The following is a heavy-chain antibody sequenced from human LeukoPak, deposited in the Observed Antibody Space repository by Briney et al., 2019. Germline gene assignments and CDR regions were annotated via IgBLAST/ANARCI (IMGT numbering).Heavy chain of an antibody. CDR3: AREGVAGNDAFDI. CDR2: IYSGGST. D-gene: IGHD6-19*01. Sequence: PGGSLRLSCAASGFTVSSNYMSWVRQAPGKGLEWVSVIYSGGSTYYADSVKGRFTISRDNSKNTLYLQMNGLRAEDTAVYYCAREGVAGNDAFDIWGQGTMVTVSS. CDR1: GFTVSSNY. V-gene: IGHV3-66*02. J-gene: IGHJ3*02.